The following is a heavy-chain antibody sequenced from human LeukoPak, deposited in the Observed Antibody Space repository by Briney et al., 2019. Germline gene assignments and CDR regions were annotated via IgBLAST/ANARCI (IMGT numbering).Heavy chain of an antibody. J-gene: IGHJ4*02. V-gene: IGHV3-23*01. CDR3: VKGPSSWEPTYYFDY. Sequence: PGGSLRLSCAASGFTFSSYAMSWVRQAPGKGLEWVSAISGSGGSTYYADSVKGRFTISRDNSKNTLYLQMNSLRAEDTAVYYCVKGPSSWEPTYYFDYWGQGTLVTVSS. CDR1: GFTFSSYA. D-gene: IGHD1-14*01. CDR2: ISGSGGST.